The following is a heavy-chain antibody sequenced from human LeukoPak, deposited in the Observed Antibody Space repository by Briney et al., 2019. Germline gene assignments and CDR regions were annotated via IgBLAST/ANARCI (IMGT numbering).Heavy chain of an antibody. CDR2: ITYDAIDK. CDR3: AKSEKDAWSDAFDI. CDR1: GFTFNSYD. J-gene: IGHJ3*02. V-gene: IGHV3-30*18. D-gene: IGHD2-15*01. Sequence: GRSLRLSCAASGFTFNSYDMHWVRQAPGKGLEWVAVITYDAIDKYYADSVKGRFTISRENSKNTLSLQMNSLTTEDTAMYYIAKSEKDAWSDAFDIWGQRTMVTVSS.